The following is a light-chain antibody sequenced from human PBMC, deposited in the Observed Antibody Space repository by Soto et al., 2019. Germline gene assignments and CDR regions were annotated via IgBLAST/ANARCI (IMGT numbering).Light chain of an antibody. CDR3: SSYTTSSTYV. V-gene: IGLV2-14*03. Sequence: QSALTQSAPVSGSPGQSITISCTGTSSDVGGYNYVSWYQQHPGKAPKLMIYDVNNRPSGVSNRFSGSKSGNTASLTISGLQAEDEADYYCSSYTTSSTYVFGSGTKLTVL. CDR2: DVN. CDR1: SSDVGGYNY. J-gene: IGLJ1*01.